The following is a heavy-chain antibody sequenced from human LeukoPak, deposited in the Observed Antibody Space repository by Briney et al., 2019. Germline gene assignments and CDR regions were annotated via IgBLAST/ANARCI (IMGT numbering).Heavy chain of an antibody. CDR2: SGDIL. V-gene: IGHV3-23*01. D-gene: IGHD6-13*01. J-gene: IGHJ4*02. Sequence: SGDILYYADSVKGQFTISRDNSKNTVYLQMNSLRAEDTALYYCAKDTTPSIAAAGPVDYWGQGTLVTVSS. CDR3: AKDTTPSIAAAGPVDY.